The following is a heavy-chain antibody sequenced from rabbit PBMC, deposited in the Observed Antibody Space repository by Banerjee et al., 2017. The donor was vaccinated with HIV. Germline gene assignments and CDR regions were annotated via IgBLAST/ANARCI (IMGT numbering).Heavy chain of an antibody. D-gene: IGHD6-1*01. CDR2: IYTGSDIT. V-gene: IGHV1S40*01. CDR1: GFSFSSSYY. Sequence: QSLEESGGDLVQPEGSLTLTCTASGFSFSSSYYMCWVRQAPGKGLEWIACIYTGSDITYYASWTKGRFTITRSTSLNTVTLQLNSLTAADTATYFCARGTYTGYGYAPRDNGMDLWGQGTLVTVS. J-gene: IGHJ6*01. CDR3: ARGTYTGYGYAPRDNGMDL.